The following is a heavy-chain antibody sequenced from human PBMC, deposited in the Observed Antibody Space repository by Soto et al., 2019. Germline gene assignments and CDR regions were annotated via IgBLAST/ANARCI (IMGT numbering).Heavy chain of an antibody. CDR2: VIPIFGTA. D-gene: IGHD5-12*01. CDR3: ARTTILPESWFDP. V-gene: IGHV1-69*06. Sequence: QVQLVQSGAEVKKPGSSVKVSCKASGGTFSSYAISWVRQAPGQGLVWMGGVIPIFGTANYAQKFQGSVQITADNSTSTAYMELSSLRSEDTAVYYCARTTILPESWFDPWGQGTLVTVSS. J-gene: IGHJ5*02. CDR1: GGTFSSYA.